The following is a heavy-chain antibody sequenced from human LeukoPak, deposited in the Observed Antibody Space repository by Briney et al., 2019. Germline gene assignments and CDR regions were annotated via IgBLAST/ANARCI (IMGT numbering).Heavy chain of an antibody. J-gene: IGHJ2*01. CDR2: ISYDGSSK. CDR3: ARGRAVAGTGIPYWYFDL. Sequence: GGSLRLSCAASGFTFSSYAMTWVRQAPGKGLEWVAIISYDGSSKYYTDSVKGRFTISRDNSKNTLYLQVSSLRADDTAVYYCARGRAVAGTGIPYWYFDLWGRGTLVTVSS. CDR1: GFTFSSYA. D-gene: IGHD6-19*01. V-gene: IGHV3-30*03.